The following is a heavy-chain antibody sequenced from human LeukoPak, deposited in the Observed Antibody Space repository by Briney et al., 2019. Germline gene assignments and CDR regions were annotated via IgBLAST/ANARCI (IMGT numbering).Heavy chain of an antibody. CDR2: ISYDGSNK. CDR1: GFTFSSYA. D-gene: IGHD2-2*01. CDR3: ARVLDQLLSGYYYYGMDV. J-gene: IGHJ6*02. V-gene: IGHV3-30-3*01. Sequence: QPGRSLRLSCAASGFTFSSYAMHWVRQAPGKGLEWVAVISYDGSNKYYADSVKGRFTISRDNSKNTLYLQMNSLRAEDTAVYYCARVLDQLLSGYYYYGMDVWGQGTTVTVSS.